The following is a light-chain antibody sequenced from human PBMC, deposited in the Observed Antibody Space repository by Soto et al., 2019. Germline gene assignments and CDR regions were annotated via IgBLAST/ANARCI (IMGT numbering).Light chain of an antibody. CDR2: DVS. Sequence: QSALTQPRSVSGSPGQSVTISCTGTSSDVGGYNYVSWYQQHPGKAPKLIINDVSKRPSGVPDRFAGSKSGNTASLTISGLQAEDEDDYYCCSYAGSHSWVFGGGTKLTVL. CDR3: CSYAGSHSWV. J-gene: IGLJ3*02. CDR1: SSDVGGYNY. V-gene: IGLV2-11*01.